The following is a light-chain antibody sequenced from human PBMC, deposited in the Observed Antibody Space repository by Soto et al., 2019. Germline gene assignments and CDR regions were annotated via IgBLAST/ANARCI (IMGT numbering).Light chain of an antibody. CDR2: EVS. J-gene: IGLJ1*01. V-gene: IGLV2-14*01. Sequence: QSALTQPASVSGSRGQSITISCTGTSSDVGAYNYVSWYQQQPGKAPKLMISEVSNRPSGVSNRFSGSKSGNTASLIISGLQAEDEADYYCGSFTSITPYVFGTGKKVTVL. CDR1: SSDVGAYNY. CDR3: GSFTSITPYV.